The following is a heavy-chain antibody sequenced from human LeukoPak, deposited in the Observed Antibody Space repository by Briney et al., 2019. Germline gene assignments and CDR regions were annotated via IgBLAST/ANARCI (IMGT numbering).Heavy chain of an antibody. Sequence: PSQTLSLTCAVSGGSISSGGYSWSWIRQPPGTGLEWIGYIYHSGSTYYNPSLKSRVTISVDRSKNQFSLKLSSVTAADTAVYYCARADSSGYYHFDYWGQGTLVTVSS. CDR1: GGSISSGGYS. CDR2: IYHSGST. J-gene: IGHJ4*02. V-gene: IGHV4-30-2*01. CDR3: ARADSSGYYHFDY. D-gene: IGHD3-22*01.